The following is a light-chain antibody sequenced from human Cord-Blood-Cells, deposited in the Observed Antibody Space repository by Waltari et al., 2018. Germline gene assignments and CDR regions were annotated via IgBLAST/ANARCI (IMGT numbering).Light chain of an antibody. CDR3: QQSYSTPRT. J-gene: IGKJ4*01. V-gene: IGKV1-39*01. CDR2: AAS. CDR1: QSISSY. Sequence: DIQMTQSPSSLSASVGDRVTITCRASQSISSYLNWYQQKPGKAPKLLIYAASSLQSGVPSKFRGSGSGTDFPLTISSLQPEDFATYYCQQSYSTPRTFGGGTKVEIK.